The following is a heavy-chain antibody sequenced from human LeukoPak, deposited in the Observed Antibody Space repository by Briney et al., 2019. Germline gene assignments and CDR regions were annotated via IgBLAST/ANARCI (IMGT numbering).Heavy chain of an antibody. V-gene: IGHV1-18*01. CDR3: ARDQRNSGSYRFEY. CDR2: ITGNNCNT. D-gene: IGHD1-26*01. CDR1: GYTSSGYG. J-gene: IGHJ4*02. Sequence: ASVKVSCKTSGYTSSGYGISWVRQAPGQGLEWMGWITGNNCNTNYAPSLQGRVTMTTDPSTNTAYMELTSLKSDDTAVYYCARDQRNSGSYRFEYWGQGTLVTVSS.